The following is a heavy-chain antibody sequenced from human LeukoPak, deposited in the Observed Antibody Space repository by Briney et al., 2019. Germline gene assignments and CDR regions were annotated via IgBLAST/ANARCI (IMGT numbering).Heavy chain of an antibody. J-gene: IGHJ6*02. CDR1: GFTFSSYG. Sequence: GRSLRLSCAASGFTFSSYGMHWVRQAPGKGLEWVALISYDGSNEYYTDSVRGRFTISRDNSKFTLYMQMNSLRAEDTAVYYCARVRAGYCTSTSCYTGMDVWGQGTTVTVSS. D-gene: IGHD2-2*01. CDR3: ARVRAGYCTSTSCYTGMDV. V-gene: IGHV3-30*03. CDR2: ISYDGSNE.